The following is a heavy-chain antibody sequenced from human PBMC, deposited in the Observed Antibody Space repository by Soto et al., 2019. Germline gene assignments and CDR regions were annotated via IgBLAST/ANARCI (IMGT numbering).Heavy chain of an antibody. Sequence: EVQLVESGGGLVQPGRSLRLSCAASGFTFDDYAMHWVRQAPGKGLEWVSGISWNSGSIGYADSVKGRFTISRDNAKNSLYLQMNSLRAEDTALYYCAKGSWTDAFDIWGQGTMVTVSS. CDR3: AKGSWTDAFDI. D-gene: IGHD6-13*01. CDR1: GFTFDDYA. V-gene: IGHV3-9*01. J-gene: IGHJ3*02. CDR2: ISWNSGSI.